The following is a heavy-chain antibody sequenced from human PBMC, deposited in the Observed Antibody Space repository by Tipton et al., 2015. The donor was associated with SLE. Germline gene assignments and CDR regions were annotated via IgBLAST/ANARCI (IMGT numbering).Heavy chain of an antibody. J-gene: IGHJ2*01. CDR2: IYPGDSET. D-gene: IGHD6-19*01. V-gene: IGHV5-51*03. CDR3: ARPYSSGGDWYFDL. CDR1: GYRFASYW. Sequence: VQLVQSGAEVKKPGESLKISCQGSGYRFASYWIGWVRQMPGKGLEWMGFIYPGDSETRYSPSFQGQVTISADKSISTAYLQWSSLKASDTAIYYCARPYSSGGDWYFDLWGRGTLVTVSS.